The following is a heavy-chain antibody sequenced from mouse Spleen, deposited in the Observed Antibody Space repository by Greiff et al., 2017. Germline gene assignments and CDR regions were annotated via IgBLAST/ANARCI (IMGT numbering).Heavy chain of an antibody. CDR2: INPSSGYT. V-gene: IGHV1-4*01. CDR3: ARERTGTGDFDY. J-gene: IGHJ2*01. D-gene: IGHD4-1*01. CDR1: GYTFTSYT. Sequence: VQLQQSGAELARPGASVKMSCKASGYTFTSYTMHWVKQRPGQGLEWIGYINPSSGYTKYNQKFKDKATLTADKSSSTAYMQLSSLTSEDSAVYYCARERTGTGDFDYWGQGTTLTVSS.